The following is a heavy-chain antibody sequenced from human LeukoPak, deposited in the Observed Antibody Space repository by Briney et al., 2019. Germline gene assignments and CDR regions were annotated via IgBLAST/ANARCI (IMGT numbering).Heavy chain of an antibody. CDR1: GFTFSNAW. V-gene: IGHV3-15*01. Sequence: GGSLRLSCAASGFTFSNAWMSWVRQAPGKGLEWVGRIKSKTDGGTTDYAAPVKGRFTISRDDSKNTLYLQMNSLRAEDTAVYYCARDHVGYQLPNLRHYYYMDVWGKGTTVTISS. CDR2: IKSKTDGGTT. D-gene: IGHD2-2*01. J-gene: IGHJ6*03. CDR3: ARDHVGYQLPNLRHYYYMDV.